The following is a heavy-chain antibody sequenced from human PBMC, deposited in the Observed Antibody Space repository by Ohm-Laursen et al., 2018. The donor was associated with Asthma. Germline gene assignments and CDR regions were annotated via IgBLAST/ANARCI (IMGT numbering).Heavy chain of an antibody. V-gene: IGHV1-3*01. CDR2: INAGNGNT. Sequence: GASVKVSCKASGYTFTSYAMHWVRQAPGQRLEWMGWINAGNGNTKYSQKFQGRVTITRDTSASTAYMELSSLRPEDTAVYCCARDSDYGGLSSYYYGMDVWGQGTTVTVSS. CDR3: ARDSDYGGLSSYYYGMDV. CDR1: GYTFTSYA. J-gene: IGHJ6*02. D-gene: IGHD4-23*01.